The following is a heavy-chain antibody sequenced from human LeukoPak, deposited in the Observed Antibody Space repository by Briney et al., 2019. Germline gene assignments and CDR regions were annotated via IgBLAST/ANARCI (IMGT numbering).Heavy chain of an antibody. CDR3: ARRLDIVVSIAFDI. CDR2: ISPYNDNT. Sequence: ASVKVSCKASGYTFINYDFSWVRQAPGQGLEWMGWISPYNDNTNYAQKFQGRVTMTTDTSTRTAYMELRSLRSDDTAVYYCARRLDIVVSIAFDIWGQGTMVTVSS. D-gene: IGHD5-12*01. CDR1: GYTFINYD. J-gene: IGHJ3*02. V-gene: IGHV1-18*01.